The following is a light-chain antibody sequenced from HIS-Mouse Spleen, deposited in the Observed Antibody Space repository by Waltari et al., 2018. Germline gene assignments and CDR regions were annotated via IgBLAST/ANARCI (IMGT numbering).Light chain of an antibody. V-gene: IGLV3-10*01. CDR2: EDS. CDR3: YSTDSSGNHRV. Sequence: SYELTQPPSVSVSSGQTARITCSGDTLPKKYAYWYQQKSGQAPVLVTYEDSKRPSGTADRFFGSSSGTIATLTISGAQVEDEADYYCYSTDSSGNHRVLGGGTKLTVL. J-gene: IGLJ2*01. CDR1: TLPKKY.